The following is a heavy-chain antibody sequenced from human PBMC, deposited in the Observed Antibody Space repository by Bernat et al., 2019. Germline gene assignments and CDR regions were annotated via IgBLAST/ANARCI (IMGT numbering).Heavy chain of an antibody. CDR2: ISYDGSNK. Sequence: QVQLVESGGGVVQPGRSLRLSCAASGFTFSSYGMHWVRQAPGKGLEWVAVISYDGSNKYYADSVKGRFTISRDNSKNTLYLQMNSLRAEDTAVYYCAKGGERYCSGGYCMFYDYWGQGTLVTVSS. CDR3: AKGGERYCSGGYCMFYDY. CDR1: GFTFSSYG. D-gene: IGHD2-15*01. V-gene: IGHV3-30*18. J-gene: IGHJ4*02.